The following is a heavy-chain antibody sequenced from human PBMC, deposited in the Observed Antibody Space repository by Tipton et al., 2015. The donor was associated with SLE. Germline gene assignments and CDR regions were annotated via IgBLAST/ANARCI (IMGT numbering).Heavy chain of an antibody. CDR2: IHYNRDT. Sequence: TLSLTCTVSGGSISSYYWNWIRQTPGKGLEWIGYIHYNRDTNYHPSLKSRVTISVDTSKNQLSLKLTSVTAADTAVYYCARGSVVADDFWGQGTLVTVSS. CDR3: ARGSVVADDF. J-gene: IGHJ4*02. V-gene: IGHV4-59*01. CDR1: GGSISSYY. D-gene: IGHD2-15*01.